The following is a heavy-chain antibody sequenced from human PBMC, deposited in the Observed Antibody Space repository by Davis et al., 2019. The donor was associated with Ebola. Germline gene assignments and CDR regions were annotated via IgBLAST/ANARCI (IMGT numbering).Heavy chain of an antibody. CDR3: AAVGAIDI. Sequence: SETLSLTCTVSGGSISSGDYYWGWIRQPPGKGLEWIGSIYYSGSTYYNPSLKSRVTISVDTSKNQFSLKLSSVTAADTAVYYCAAVGAIDIWGQGTMVTVSS. CDR2: IYYSGST. J-gene: IGHJ3*02. V-gene: IGHV4-39*01. D-gene: IGHD6-19*01. CDR1: GGSISSGDYY.